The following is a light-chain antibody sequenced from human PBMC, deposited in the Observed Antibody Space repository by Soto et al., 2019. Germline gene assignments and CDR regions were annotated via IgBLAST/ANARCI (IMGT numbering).Light chain of an antibody. CDR2: DAA. J-gene: IGKJ1*01. CDR1: QDISNF. V-gene: IGKV1-33*01. CDR3: QQYENLPWT. Sequence: DIQMTQSPSSLSAVVGGRVTITCQASQDISNFLNWYQHKPGKAPNLLIFDAANLQPGVPSRFSGSGPGANFPLPVSSLQPEDVATYFCQQYENLPWTCGQGTKV.